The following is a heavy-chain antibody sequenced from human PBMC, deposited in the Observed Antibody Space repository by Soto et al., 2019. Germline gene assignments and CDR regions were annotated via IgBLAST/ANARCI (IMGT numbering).Heavy chain of an antibody. D-gene: IGHD3-16*01. J-gene: IGHJ4*02. CDR2: IYSGGST. V-gene: IGHV3-66*01. Sequence: EVQLVESGGGLVQPGGSLRLSCAASGFTVSSNYMSWVRQAPGKGLEWVSVIYSGGSTYYADSVKGRFTISRDNSKNTLYLQMNSRRAEDTAVYYCVSYSELRGLFDYWGQGTLVTVSS. CDR1: GFTVSSNY. CDR3: VSYSELRGLFDY.